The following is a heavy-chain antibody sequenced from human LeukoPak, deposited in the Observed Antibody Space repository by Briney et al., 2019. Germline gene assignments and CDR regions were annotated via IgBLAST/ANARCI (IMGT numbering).Heavy chain of an antibody. Sequence: GGSLGLSFVGSGFTFGEHAMYWGRQTPGKGPEWVSGISWNSGSIGYADSVKGRFTISRDNAKNSLFLQMNSPRPEDTALYYYARDSALRQWLPNWYFDLWGRGTLVTVSS. D-gene: IGHD6-19*01. CDR2: ISWNSGSI. CDR3: ARDSALRQWLPNWYFDL. CDR1: GFTFGEHA. J-gene: IGHJ2*01. V-gene: IGHV3-9*01.